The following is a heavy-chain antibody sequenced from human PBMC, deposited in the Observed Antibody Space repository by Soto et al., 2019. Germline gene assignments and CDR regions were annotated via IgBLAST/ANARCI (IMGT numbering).Heavy chain of an antibody. D-gene: IGHD6-19*01. CDR2: IYPGDSDT. J-gene: IGHJ6*02. Sequence: PGESLKISCKGSGYSFTSYWIGWVRQMPGKGLEWMGIIYPGDSDTRYSPSFQGQVTISADKSISTAYLQWSSLKASDTAMYYCARQKKVAVAAYYYYGMDVWGQGTTVPVSS. V-gene: IGHV5-51*01. CDR1: GYSFTSYW. CDR3: ARQKKVAVAAYYYYGMDV.